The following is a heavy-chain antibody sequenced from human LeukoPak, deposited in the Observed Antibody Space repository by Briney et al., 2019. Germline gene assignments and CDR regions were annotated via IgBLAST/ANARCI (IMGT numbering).Heavy chain of an antibody. V-gene: IGHV3-21*01. D-gene: IGHD1-26*01. J-gene: IGHJ1*01. Sequence: GGSLRLSCAASGFTFSTYSMNWVRQAPGKGLEWVSSISSTSSYIYYADSVKGRFTISRDNAQKSLYPQMNSLRAEDTAVYYCVRGSVTYSGGYFQHWGQGTLVTVSS. CDR1: GFTFSTYS. CDR2: ISSTSSYI. CDR3: VRGSVTYSGGYFQH.